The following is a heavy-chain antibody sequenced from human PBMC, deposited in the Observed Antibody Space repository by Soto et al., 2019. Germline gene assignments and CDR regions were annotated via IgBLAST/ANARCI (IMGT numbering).Heavy chain of an antibody. J-gene: IGHJ3*02. Sequence: GGSLRLSCAASGFTFSSYSMNWVRQAPGKGLEWVSSISSSSSYIYYADSVNGRFTISRDNAKNSLYLQMNSLRAEDPAVYYCARASSFYSGSYYALGAFDIWGQGTMVTVSS. CDR1: GFTFSSYS. V-gene: IGHV3-21*01. D-gene: IGHD1-26*01. CDR3: ARASSFYSGSYYALGAFDI. CDR2: ISSSSSYI.